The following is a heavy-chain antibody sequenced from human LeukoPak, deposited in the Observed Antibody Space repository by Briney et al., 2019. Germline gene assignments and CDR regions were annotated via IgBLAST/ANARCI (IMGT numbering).Heavy chain of an antibody. V-gene: IGHV4-38-2*02. CDR1: GYFSTAYY. J-gene: IGHJ3*01. CDR2: IRPDGHT. Sequence: SETLSLTCTVSGYFSTAYYWGWIRQPPGKGLEWMASIRPDGHTYTNSSLRHQLTISADMSRNEFSLKLNSLTAADTAVYYCARQVATKGEWAFDVWGQGTAVTVSS. CDR3: ARQVATKGEWAFDV. D-gene: IGHD5-12*01.